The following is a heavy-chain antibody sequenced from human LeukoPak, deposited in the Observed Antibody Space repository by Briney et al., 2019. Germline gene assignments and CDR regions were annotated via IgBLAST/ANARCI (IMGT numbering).Heavy chain of an antibody. Sequence: ASVKVSCKASGYTFTSYGISWVRQAPGQGLEWMGWISAYNGNTNYAQKLQGRVTMTTDTSTSTAYMELSSLRSEDTAVYYCARGNLFVRGTYYFDYWGQGTLVTVSS. CDR1: GYTFTSYG. V-gene: IGHV1-18*01. D-gene: IGHD3-16*02. J-gene: IGHJ4*02. CDR2: ISAYNGNT. CDR3: ARGNLFVRGTYYFDY.